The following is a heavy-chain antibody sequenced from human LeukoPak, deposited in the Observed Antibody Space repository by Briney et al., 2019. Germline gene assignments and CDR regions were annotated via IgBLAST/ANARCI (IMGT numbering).Heavy chain of an antibody. CDR1: GGSISSSSYY. D-gene: IGHD3-3*01. Sequence: SETLSLTCTVSGGSISSSSYYWGWIRQPPGKGLDWIGSIYYSGSTYYNPSLKSRVTISVDTSKNQFSLKLSSVTAADTALYYCARRFLTIDNWFDPWGQGTLVTVSS. V-gene: IGHV4-39*01. CDR2: IYYSGST. CDR3: ARRFLTIDNWFDP. J-gene: IGHJ5*02.